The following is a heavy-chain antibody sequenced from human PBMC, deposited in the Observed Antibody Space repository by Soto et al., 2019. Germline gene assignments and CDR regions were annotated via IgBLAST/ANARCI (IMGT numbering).Heavy chain of an antibody. CDR1: GFTFDDYA. CDR3: AKDFSWYDYGMDV. Sequence: EVQLVESGGGLVQPGRSLRLSCAASGFTFDDYAMHWVRQAPGKGLEWVSGISWNSGSIGYADSVKGRFTISRDNAKNSLYLQMNSLRAEDTALYYCAKDFSWYDYGMDVRGQGTTVTVSS. CDR2: ISWNSGSI. J-gene: IGHJ6*02. V-gene: IGHV3-9*01. D-gene: IGHD6-13*01.